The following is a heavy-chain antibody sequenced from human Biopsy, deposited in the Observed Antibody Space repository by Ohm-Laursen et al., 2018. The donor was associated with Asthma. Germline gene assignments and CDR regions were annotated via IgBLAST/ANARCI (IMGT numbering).Heavy chain of an antibody. CDR1: GGSISSYY. CDR2: MYSSGST. J-gene: IGHJ4*02. CDR3: AGFCSGGNCPDH. Sequence: TLSLTCAVSGGSISSYYWSWIRQPPGRGLEWIGYMYSSGSTNYNPSLKSRVTISVDTSKKQISLRLSSVIAADTAVYYCAGFCSGGNCPDHWGQGTLVTVSS. V-gene: IGHV4-59*01. D-gene: IGHD2-15*01.